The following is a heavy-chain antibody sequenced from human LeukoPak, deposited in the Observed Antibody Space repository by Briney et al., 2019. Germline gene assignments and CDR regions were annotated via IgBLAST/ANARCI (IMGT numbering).Heavy chain of an antibody. D-gene: IGHD3-10*01. CDR1: GFTFSGYA. CDR3: ATNYGSGNTDHYFDY. Sequence: PGGSLRLSCAASGFTFSGYAMHWVRQAPGKGLEWVAVIWSGGTNKYYADSVKGRFTISRDDSKNTLYLLMNSLRAEDTAVYYCATNYGSGNTDHYFDYWGQGTLVTVSS. CDR2: IWSGGTNK. J-gene: IGHJ4*02. V-gene: IGHV3-33*01.